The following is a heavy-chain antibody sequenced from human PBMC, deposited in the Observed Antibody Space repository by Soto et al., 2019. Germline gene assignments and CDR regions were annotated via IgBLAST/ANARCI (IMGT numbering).Heavy chain of an antibody. CDR1: GYSFTDYH. Sequence: ASVKVSCTASGYSFTDYHIHWVRQAPGQGLEWLGRINPKSGGTSTAQKFQGWVTMTTDTSISTASMELTRLTSDDTAIYYCARGDSTDCSNGVCSFFYNHDMDVWGQGTTVTAP. CDR2: INPKSGGT. V-gene: IGHV1-2*04. J-gene: IGHJ6*02. CDR3: ARGDSTDCSNGVCSFFYNHDMDV. D-gene: IGHD2-8*01.